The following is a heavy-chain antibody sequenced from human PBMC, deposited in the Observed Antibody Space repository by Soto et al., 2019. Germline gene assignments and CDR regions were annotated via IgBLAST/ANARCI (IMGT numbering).Heavy chain of an antibody. Sequence: QLQLQESGPGLVRPSETLTLTCAVSGDSISTSSYYWGWVRQPPGKGLEWIGTIYHSGSTFYKPSLRSRVTLFVDTSKNQFSLKVDSVTAADTATYYCARETAGAIEYWGQGILVAVSS. V-gene: IGHV4-39*01. J-gene: IGHJ4*02. CDR2: IYHSGST. CDR1: GDSISTSSYY. CDR3: ARETAGAIEY.